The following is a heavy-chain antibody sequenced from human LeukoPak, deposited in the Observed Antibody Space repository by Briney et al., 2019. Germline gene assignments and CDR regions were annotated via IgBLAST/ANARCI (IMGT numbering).Heavy chain of an antibody. CDR2: ISYDGSNK. J-gene: IGHJ4*02. Sequence: GRSLRLSCAASGFTFSSYAMHWVRQAPGKGLEWVAVISYDGSNKYYADSVEGRFTISRDNSKNTLYLQMNSLRAEDTAVYYCAKWYEGDYWGQGTLVTVSS. CDR1: GFTFSSYA. CDR3: AKWYEGDY. V-gene: IGHV3-30-3*01. D-gene: IGHD2-15*01.